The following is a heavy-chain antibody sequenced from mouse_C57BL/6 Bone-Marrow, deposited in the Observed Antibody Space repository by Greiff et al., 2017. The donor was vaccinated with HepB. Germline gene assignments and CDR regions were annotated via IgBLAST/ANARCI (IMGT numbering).Heavy chain of an antibody. Sequence: EVHLVESGGGLVKPGGSLKLSCAASGFTFSDYGMHWVRQAPEKGLEWVAYISSGSSTIYYADTVKGRFTISRDNAKNTLFLQMTSLRSEDTAMYYCAREDYYGSRAFAYWGQGTLVTVSA. CDR2: ISSGSSTI. CDR3: AREDYYGSRAFAY. D-gene: IGHD1-1*01. CDR1: GFTFSDYG. J-gene: IGHJ3*01. V-gene: IGHV5-17*01.